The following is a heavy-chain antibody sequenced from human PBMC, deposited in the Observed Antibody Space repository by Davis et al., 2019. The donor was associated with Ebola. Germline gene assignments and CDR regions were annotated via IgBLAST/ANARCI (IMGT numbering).Heavy chain of an antibody. D-gene: IGHD2-15*01. Sequence: PGGSLRLSCAASGFTFSANDMHWVRQVTGNGLEWVSGVGSAGDPNYPGSVKGRFTISRDNAKNSLYLQMNSLRAEDTAVYYCARGHGVVAATFDYWGQGTLVTVSS. V-gene: IGHV3-13*05. J-gene: IGHJ4*02. CDR2: VGSAGDP. CDR1: GFTFSAND. CDR3: ARGHGVVAATFDY.